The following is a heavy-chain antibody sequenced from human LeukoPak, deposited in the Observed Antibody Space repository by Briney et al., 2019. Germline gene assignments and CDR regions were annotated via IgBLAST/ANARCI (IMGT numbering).Heavy chain of an antibody. V-gene: IGHV4-59*01. Sequence: SETLSLTCAVSGVSITPYYLSWIRQPPGKGLEYISYFHYGGSTNYTLSVRSRVTILVDTSKNQYTQNLRSVTAADTAKYYCTRGIAGQYPSVGGFAFDIWGQGTMVAVSS. D-gene: IGHD2-21*01. CDR1: GVSITPYY. CDR2: FHYGGST. J-gene: IGHJ3*02. CDR3: TRGIAGQYPSVGGFAFDI.